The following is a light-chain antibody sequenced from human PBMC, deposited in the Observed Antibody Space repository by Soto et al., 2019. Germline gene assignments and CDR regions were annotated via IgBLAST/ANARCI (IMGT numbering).Light chain of an antibody. CDR3: QQYNNWPPYT. CDR1: QSVGSN. CDR2: GAS. Sequence: EIVMTQSPVTLSVSPGERATLSCRASQSVGSNLAWYQQKPGQAPRLLIYGASTRATGFPARFSGSGSGTEFTLTISSLQSEDFAVYYCQQYNNWPPYTFGQGTNLEIK. J-gene: IGKJ2*01. V-gene: IGKV3-15*01.